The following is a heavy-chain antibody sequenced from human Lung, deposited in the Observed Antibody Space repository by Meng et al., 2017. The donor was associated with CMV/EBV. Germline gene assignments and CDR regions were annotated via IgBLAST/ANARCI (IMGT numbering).Heavy chain of an antibody. J-gene: IGHJ4*02. D-gene: IGHD2-8*01. V-gene: IGHV3-11*01. CDR2: ITSSGSTG. CDR3: ARRALMEGLEIEDY. CDR1: GFAFNEYY. Sequence: GESLKISCAASGFAFNEYYMSWIRQAPGKELEWVSCITSSGSTGYYADSVKGRFTISRDKAKNSVFLQMNSLRVEDTAVYYCARRALMEGLEIEDYWGQGTXVTVSS.